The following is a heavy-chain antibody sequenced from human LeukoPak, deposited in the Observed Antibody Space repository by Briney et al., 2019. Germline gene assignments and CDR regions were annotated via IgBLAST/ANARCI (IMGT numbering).Heavy chain of an antibody. D-gene: IGHD6-6*01. CDR3: ARGASSSSAIGYYYYYMDV. V-gene: IGHV4-4*08. Sequence: SETLSLTCTVSGGSISSYYWSWIRQPPGKGLEWIGYMYTSGSTNYNPSLKSRVTISVDTSKNQFSLKLSSVTAADTAVYYCARGASSSSAIGYYYYYMDVWGKGTTVTVSS. J-gene: IGHJ6*03. CDR1: GGSISSYY. CDR2: MYTSGST.